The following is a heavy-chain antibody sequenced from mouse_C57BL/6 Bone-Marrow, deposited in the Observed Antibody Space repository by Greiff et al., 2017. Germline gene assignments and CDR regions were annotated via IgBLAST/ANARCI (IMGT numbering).Heavy chain of an antibody. CDR2: IYPRSGNT. D-gene: IGHD1-1*01. CDR1: GYTFTSYG. J-gene: IGHJ1*03. V-gene: IGHV1-81*01. Sequence: QVQLKESGAELARPGASVKLSCKASGYTFTSYGISWVKQRTGQGLEWIGEIYPRSGNTYYNEKFKGKATLTADKSSSTAYMELRSLTSEDSAVYFCARRGYYYGSSSFWGTGTTVTVSS. CDR3: ARRGYYYGSSSF.